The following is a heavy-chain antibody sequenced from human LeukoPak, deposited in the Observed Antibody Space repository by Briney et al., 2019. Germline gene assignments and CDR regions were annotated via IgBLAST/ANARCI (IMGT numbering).Heavy chain of an antibody. Sequence: PSETLSLTCTVSGGSLSSYYWSWIRQPPGKGLEWIGYIYYSGSTNYNPSLKSRVTISVDTSKNQFSLKLSSVTAADTAAYYCARGGTRFDYWGQGTLVTVSS. CDR3: ARGGTRFDY. D-gene: IGHD1-1*01. CDR1: GGSLSSYY. CDR2: IYYSGST. J-gene: IGHJ4*02. V-gene: IGHV4-59*01.